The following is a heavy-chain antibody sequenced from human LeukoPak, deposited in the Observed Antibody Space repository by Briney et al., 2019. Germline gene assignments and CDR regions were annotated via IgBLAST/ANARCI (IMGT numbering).Heavy chain of an antibody. Sequence: GGSLRLSCAASGFTFSSYWMSLVRQAPGKGLEWVANIKQDGSEKYYVDSVKGRFTISRDNAKNSLYLQMNSLRAEDTAVYYCARDNYDFWSGYNGMDVWGQGTTVTVSS. J-gene: IGHJ6*02. V-gene: IGHV3-7*01. CDR1: GFTFSSYW. D-gene: IGHD3-3*01. CDR2: IKQDGSEK. CDR3: ARDNYDFWSGYNGMDV.